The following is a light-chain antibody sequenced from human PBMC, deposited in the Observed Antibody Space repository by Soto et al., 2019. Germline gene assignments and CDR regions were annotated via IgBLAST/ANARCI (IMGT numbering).Light chain of an antibody. CDR2: DVT. J-gene: IGLJ1*01. CDR3: CSYTVSGTYV. V-gene: IGLV2-11*01. Sequence: QSVLTQPRSVSASPGQSVTISCTGTSSDVGGYNYVSWYQQHPGKAPKVVVYDVTKRPSGVPDRFSGSKSGNTASLTISGLQAEDEADYYCCSYTVSGTYVFGTGTKVTVL. CDR1: SSDVGGYNY.